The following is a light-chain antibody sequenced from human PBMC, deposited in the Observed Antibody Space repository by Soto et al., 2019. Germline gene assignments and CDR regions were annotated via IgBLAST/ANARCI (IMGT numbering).Light chain of an antibody. V-gene: IGKV1-33*01. J-gene: IGKJ4*01. Sequence: DIHMTHSPSSLSASVGDRVTITCQASQDISNYLNWYQQKPGKAPKLLIYDASNLETGVPSRFSGRGSAKDFTFTITSLHPEDSATYYSKPYDHVPPTFRGVIRVEIX. CDR3: KPYDHVPPT. CDR2: DAS. CDR1: QDISNY.